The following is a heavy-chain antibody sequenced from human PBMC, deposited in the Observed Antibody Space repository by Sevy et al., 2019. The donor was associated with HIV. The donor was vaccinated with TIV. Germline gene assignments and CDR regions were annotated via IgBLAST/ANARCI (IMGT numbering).Heavy chain of an antibody. CDR1: GFTFSSYA. Sequence: GGSLRLSCAASGFTFSSYAMHWVRQAPGKGLGYVSAISADGGSTYYANSVKGRFTISRDNSKNTLYLQMGSLRAEDMAVYYCARGGYSYGYDYFDYWGQGTLVTVSS. CDR2: ISADGGST. V-gene: IGHV3-64*01. J-gene: IGHJ4*02. CDR3: ARGGYSYGYDYFDY. D-gene: IGHD5-18*01.